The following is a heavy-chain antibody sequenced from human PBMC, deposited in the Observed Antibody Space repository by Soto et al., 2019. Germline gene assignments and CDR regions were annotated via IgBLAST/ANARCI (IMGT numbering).Heavy chain of an antibody. D-gene: IGHD2-15*01. CDR2: ISCSGGST. CDR3: AKGSTLRHDWYFDL. V-gene: IGHV3-23*01. CDR1: GFTFSSYA. J-gene: IGHJ2*01. Sequence: GGSLRLSCAASGFTFSSYAMSWVRQAPGKGLEWVSAISCSGGSTYYADSVKGRFTISRDNSKNTLYLQMNSLRAEDTAVYYCAKGSTLRHDWYFDLWGRGTLVTVSS.